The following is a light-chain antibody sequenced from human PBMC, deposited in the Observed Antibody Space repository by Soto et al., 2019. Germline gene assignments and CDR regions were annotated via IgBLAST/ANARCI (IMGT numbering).Light chain of an antibody. CDR2: EVS. V-gene: IGLV2-14*01. Sequence: QSVLTQPASVSGSPGQSITISCTGTSSDVGGYNYVSWYQQHPGKAPKLMIYEVSNRPSGVSNRFSGSKSGNTASLTISGLQAEDEADYYCSSYTSSSPDVAGTGTKVTVL. CDR1: SSDVGGYNY. J-gene: IGLJ1*01. CDR3: SSYTSSSPDV.